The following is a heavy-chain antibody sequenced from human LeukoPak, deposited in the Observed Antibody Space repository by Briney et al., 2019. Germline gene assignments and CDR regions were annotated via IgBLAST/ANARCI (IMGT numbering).Heavy chain of an antibody. CDR2: ISYDGSNK. CDR1: GFTFSSYG. CDR3: ANIALPHYNPPYYYYGMDV. D-gene: IGHD1-14*01. V-gene: IGHV3-30*18. J-gene: IGHJ6*02. Sequence: PGRSLRLSCAASGFTFSSYGMHWVRQAPGKGLEWVAVISYDGSNKYYADSVKGRFTISRDNSKNTLYLRMNSLRAEDTAVYYCANIALPHYNPPYYYYGMDVWGQGTTVTVSS.